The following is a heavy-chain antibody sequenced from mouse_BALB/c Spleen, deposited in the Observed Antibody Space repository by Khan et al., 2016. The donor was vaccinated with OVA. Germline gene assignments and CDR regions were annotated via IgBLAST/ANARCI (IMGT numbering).Heavy chain of an antibody. CDR1: GFTFSNYW. D-gene: IGHD2-1*01. CDR3: TPIYYGGGFAY. J-gene: IGHJ3*01. CDR2: IRLKSNNYAK. V-gene: IGHV6-6*02. Sequence: EVQLQESGGGLVQPGGSMKLSCVVSGFTFSNYWMNWVRQSPEKGLEWVAEIRLKSNNYAKHYAESVKGRFTILRDDSKSSVYLQMNYLRTADTGIYYCTPIYYGGGFAYWGQGTLVTVSA.